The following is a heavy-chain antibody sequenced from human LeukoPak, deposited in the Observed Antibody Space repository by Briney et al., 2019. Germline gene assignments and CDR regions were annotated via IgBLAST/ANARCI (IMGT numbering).Heavy chain of an antibody. D-gene: IGHD2-2*01. CDR2: ISGNNDNP. Sequence: GASVKVSCKASGYTFSNFGISWVRHAPGQGLEWMGWISGNNDNPNYGQKFQGRFTVTTDSSTSTAYMELRDLRSDDTAVYYCARDGTSTDDYWGQGTLVTVSS. CDR3: ARDGTSTDDY. CDR1: GYTFSNFG. V-gene: IGHV1-18*01. J-gene: IGHJ4*02.